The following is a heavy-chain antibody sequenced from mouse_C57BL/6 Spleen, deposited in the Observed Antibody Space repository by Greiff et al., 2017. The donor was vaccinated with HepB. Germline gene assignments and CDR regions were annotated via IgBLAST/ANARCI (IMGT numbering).Heavy chain of an antibody. CDR1: GFTITDYY. CDR3: ARPFITTVVATPFAY. CDR2: IDPEDGET. V-gene: IGHV14-2*01. D-gene: IGHD1-1*01. Sequence: EVQLQQSGAELVKPGASVKLSCTASGFTITDYYIHWVKQRTEQGLEWIGSIDPEDGETKYAPKFQGKATITADTSSNTAYLQLSSLTSEDTAVYYCARPFITTVVATPFAYWGQGTLVTVSA. J-gene: IGHJ3*01.